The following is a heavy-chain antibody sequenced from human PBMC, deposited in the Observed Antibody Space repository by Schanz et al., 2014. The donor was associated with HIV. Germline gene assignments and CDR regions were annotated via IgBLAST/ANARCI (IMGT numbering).Heavy chain of an antibody. CDR1: GYTFTAYY. CDR3: ATGDKILHGGESVGYLDV. CDR2: INPNSGGT. Sequence: QVQLVQSGAEVKKPGASVKVSCKASGYTFTAYYMHWVRQAPGQGLEWMGWINPNSGGTNYAQKFQGRVTMTRDTSISTAYMELSRLSSDDTAVYYCATGDKILHGGESVGYLDVWGQGTTVTVS. D-gene: IGHD2-15*01. J-gene: IGHJ6*02. V-gene: IGHV1-2*02.